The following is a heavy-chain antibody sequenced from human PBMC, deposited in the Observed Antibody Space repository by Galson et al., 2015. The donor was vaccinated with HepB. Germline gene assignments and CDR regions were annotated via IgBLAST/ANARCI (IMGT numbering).Heavy chain of an antibody. J-gene: IGHJ5*02. Sequence: SVKVSCKASGYTFTSYAMRWVRQAPGQGLEWMGWINAGNGNTKYSQKFQGRVTITRDTSASTAYMELSSLRSEDTAVYYCARGPPDDIVVVPAAIEAGPFDPWGQGTLVTVSS. V-gene: IGHV1-3*01. CDR1: GYTFTSYA. D-gene: IGHD2-2*02. CDR3: ARGPPDDIVVVPAAIEAGPFDP. CDR2: INAGNGNT.